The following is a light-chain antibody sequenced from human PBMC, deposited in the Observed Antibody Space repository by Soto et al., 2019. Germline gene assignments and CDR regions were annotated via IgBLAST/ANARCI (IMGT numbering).Light chain of an antibody. V-gene: IGKV1-5*01. Sequence: DIQMTQSPSTLSASVGDRVTITCRSSQTNNNWLAWYQQKPGEAPRLLIYDASNLETGVPSRFSGSGSGTEFTLTINSLRPDDFASYYCQQYDSFWTFGQGTTVEI. CDR3: QQYDSFWT. CDR2: DAS. CDR1: QTNNNW. J-gene: IGKJ1*01.